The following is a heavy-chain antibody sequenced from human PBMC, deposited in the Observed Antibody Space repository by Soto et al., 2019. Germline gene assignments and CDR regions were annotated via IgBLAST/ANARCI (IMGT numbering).Heavy chain of an antibody. D-gene: IGHD4-17*01. CDR3: ARDSREGGYGDYPFSDFDY. Sequence: QVQLVQSGAEVKKPGASVKVSCKASGYTFTSYYMHWVRQAPGQGLEWMGIINPSGGSTSYAQKFQGRVTMTRDTSTSTVYMELSSLRSEDTAVYYCARDSREGGYGDYPFSDFDYWGQGTLVTVSS. V-gene: IGHV1-46*01. CDR2: INPSGGST. J-gene: IGHJ4*02. CDR1: GYTFTSYY.